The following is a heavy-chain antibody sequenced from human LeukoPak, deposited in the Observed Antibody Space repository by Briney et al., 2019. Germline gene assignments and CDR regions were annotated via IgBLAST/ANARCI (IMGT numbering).Heavy chain of an antibody. CDR2: IYYTGST. Sequence: PSETLSLTRTVSGDSLSRYFWSWIRQPRGKGLEGVGYIYYTGSTKYKPSLNSRGTISVDKSKNQFSLKLSSVTAAHTAVYYCASNHYNGNYLYYFDYWGQGTLVTVSS. J-gene: IGHJ4*02. CDR1: GDSLSRYF. CDR3: ASNHYNGNYLYYFDY. D-gene: IGHD1-26*01. V-gene: IGHV4-59*08.